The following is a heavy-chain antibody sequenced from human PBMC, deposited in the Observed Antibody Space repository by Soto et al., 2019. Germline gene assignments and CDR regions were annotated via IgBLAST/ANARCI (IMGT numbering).Heavy chain of an antibody. Sequence: SETLSLTCTVSGDSISRGAYYWTWIRQHPGKGLEWIGYIYYSGSTYYNPSLKSRVTISVDTSKNQFSLKLSSVTAADTAVYYCARAARWLQFGDIWGQGTMVTVSS. D-gene: IGHD5-12*01. CDR2: IYYSGST. V-gene: IGHV4-31*03. CDR3: ARAARWLQFGDI. J-gene: IGHJ3*02. CDR1: GDSISRGAYY.